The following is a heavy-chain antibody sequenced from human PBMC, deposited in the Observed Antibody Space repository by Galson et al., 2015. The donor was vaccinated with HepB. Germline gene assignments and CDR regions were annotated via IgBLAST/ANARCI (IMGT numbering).Heavy chain of an antibody. CDR1: GFTFGDYA. CDR3: TRDGYCSSTSCYALGYYYYGMDV. J-gene: IGHJ6*02. D-gene: IGHD2-2*01. Sequence: SLRLSCAASGFTFGDYAMSWVRQAPGKGLEWVGFIRSKAYGGTTEYAASVKGRFTISRDDSKSIAYLQMNSLKTEDTAVYYCTRDGYCSSTSCYALGYYYYGMDVWGQGTTVTVSS. CDR2: IRSKAYGGTT. V-gene: IGHV3-49*04.